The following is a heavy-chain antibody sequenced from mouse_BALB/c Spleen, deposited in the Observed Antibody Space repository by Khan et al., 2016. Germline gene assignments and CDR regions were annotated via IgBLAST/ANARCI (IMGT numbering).Heavy chain of an antibody. Sequence: VQLKESGPDLVKPGASVKISCKASGYSFSGYYMHWVKQSHGKNLEWIGRVNPNNGDTNYNQKFKDKAILTVDKSSSTAYMELRSLTSEDSAVFYCSRIGPIITSYFFDYWGQGTTLTVSS. V-gene: IGHV1-31*01. CDR2: VNPNNGDT. CDR3: SRIGPIITSYFFDY. J-gene: IGHJ2*01. D-gene: IGHD2-4*01. CDR1: GYSFSGYY.